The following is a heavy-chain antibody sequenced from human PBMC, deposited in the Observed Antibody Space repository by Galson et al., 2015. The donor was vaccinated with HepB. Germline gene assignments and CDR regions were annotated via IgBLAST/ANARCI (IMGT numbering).Heavy chain of an antibody. D-gene: IGHD6-25*01. V-gene: IGHV3-33*08. CDR1: GFTFRSFG. Sequence: SLRLSCAASGFTFRSFGIHWVRQAPGKGLEWVALIWADGTNTYYADSVKGRFTISRDNSKNTLNLQMNSLRAEDTAVYYCAREAPVAAPAAFDYRGQGTLVTVSS. CDR2: IWADGTNT. CDR3: AREAPVAAPAAFDY. J-gene: IGHJ4*02.